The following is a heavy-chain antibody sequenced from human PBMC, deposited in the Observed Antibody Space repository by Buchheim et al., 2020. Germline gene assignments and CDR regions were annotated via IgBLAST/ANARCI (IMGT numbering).Heavy chain of an antibody. CDR1: GGSFSGYY. V-gene: IGHV4-34*01. CDR3: ARGAGSGYYYYRSDYQYYMDV. J-gene: IGHJ6*03. D-gene: IGHD3-22*01. Sequence: QVQLQQWGAGLLKPSETLSLTCAVYGGSFSGYYWSWIRQPPGKGLEWIGEINHSGSTNYNPSLKSRVTISVDTSKNQFSLKLSSVTAADTAVYYCARGAGSGYYYYRSDYQYYMDVWGKGTT. CDR2: INHSGST.